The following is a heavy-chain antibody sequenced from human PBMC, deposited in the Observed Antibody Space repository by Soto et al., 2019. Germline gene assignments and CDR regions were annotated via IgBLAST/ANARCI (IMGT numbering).Heavy chain of an antibody. D-gene: IGHD3-16*01. CDR1: GFTFSNYW. CDR3: ATLYGPFEI. CDR2: IRGDGINT. V-gene: IGHV3-74*01. Sequence: PGGSLRLSCAASGFTFSNYWMHWVRQAPGKGLVRVSLIRGDGINTKYADSVKGRFTISRDNAKNTLFLQMNSLTAEDTAVYYCATLYGPFEIWGQGTLVTVSS. J-gene: IGHJ3*02.